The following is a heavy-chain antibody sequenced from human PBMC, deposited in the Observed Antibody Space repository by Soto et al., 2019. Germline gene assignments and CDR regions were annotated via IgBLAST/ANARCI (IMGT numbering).Heavy chain of an antibody. D-gene: IGHD2-2*01. J-gene: IGHJ5*02. CDR2: IYYSGST. CDR3: ARGLDACSSTSCYFGGVGWFDP. CDR1: GGSISSGDYY. V-gene: IGHV4-30-4*01. Sequence: SETLSLTCTVSGGSISSGDYYWSWIRQPPGKGLEWIGYIYYSGSTYYNPSLKSRVTISVDTSKNQFSLKLSSVTAADTAVYYRARGLDACSSTSCYFGGVGWFDPWGQGTLVTVSS.